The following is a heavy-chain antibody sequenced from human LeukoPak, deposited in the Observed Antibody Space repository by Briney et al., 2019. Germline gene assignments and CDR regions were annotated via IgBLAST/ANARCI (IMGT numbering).Heavy chain of an antibody. V-gene: IGHV3-48*03. CDR1: GFTFSSYE. CDR3: VKGGDSSGVDY. Sequence: PGGSLRLSCAASGFTFSSYEMNWVRQAPGKGLEWVSYISSSGSTIYYADSVKGRFTISRDNSKNSLYLQMNSLRAEDTALYYCVKGGDSSGVDYWGQGTLVTVSS. D-gene: IGHD3-22*01. CDR2: ISSSGSTI. J-gene: IGHJ4*02.